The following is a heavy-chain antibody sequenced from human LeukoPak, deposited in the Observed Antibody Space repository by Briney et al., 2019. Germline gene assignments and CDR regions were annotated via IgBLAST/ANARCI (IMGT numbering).Heavy chain of an antibody. V-gene: IGHV3-48*01. CDR1: GFTFSSYS. Sequence: AGGSLRLSCAASGFTFSSYSMNWVRQAPGKGLEWVSYISSSSSTIYYADSVKGRFTISRDNSKNTLYLQMNSLRAEDTAVYYCAKGADIVATPHFDYWGQGTLVTVSS. J-gene: IGHJ4*02. CDR3: AKGADIVATPHFDY. D-gene: IGHD5-12*01. CDR2: ISSSSSTI.